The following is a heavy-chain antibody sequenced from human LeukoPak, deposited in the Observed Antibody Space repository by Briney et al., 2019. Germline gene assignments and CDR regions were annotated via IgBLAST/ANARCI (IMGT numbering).Heavy chain of an antibody. CDR3: ARHNREALDAFDI. J-gene: IGHJ3*02. Sequence: PSETLSLTCTVSGGSISGGSISSYYWSWIRQPPGKGLEWIGYIYYSGSTNYNPSLKSRVTISVDTSKNQFSLKLSSVTAADTAVYYCARHNREALDAFDIWGQGTMVTVSS. V-gene: IGHV4-59*08. CDR1: GGSISGGSISSYY. CDR2: IYYSGST. D-gene: IGHD2/OR15-2a*01.